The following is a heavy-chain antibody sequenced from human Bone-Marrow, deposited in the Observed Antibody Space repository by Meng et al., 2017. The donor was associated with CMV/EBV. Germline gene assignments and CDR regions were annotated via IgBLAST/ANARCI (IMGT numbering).Heavy chain of an antibody. CDR2: ISGSGGST. V-gene: IGHV3-23*01. CDR1: GFTVSTNY. Sequence: SGFTVSTNYMNWVRQALGKGLEWVSAISGSGGSTYYADSVKGRFTISRDNSKNTLYLQMNSLRAEDTAVYYCAKSKNYYGSGSYYAWGQGTLVTVSS. CDR3: AKSKNYYGSGSYYA. J-gene: IGHJ5*02. D-gene: IGHD3-10*01.